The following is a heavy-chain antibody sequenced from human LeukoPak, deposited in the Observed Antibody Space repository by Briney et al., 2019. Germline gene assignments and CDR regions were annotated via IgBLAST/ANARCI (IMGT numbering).Heavy chain of an antibody. CDR2: ISSSSSYI. CDR1: GFTFSSYS. J-gene: IGHJ4*02. Sequence: GGSLRLSCAASGFTFSSYSMNWVRQAPGKGLEWVSSISSSSSYIYYADSVKGRFTISRDNAKNSLYLQMNSLRAEDTAVYYCARDATRGGDNDYWGQGTRVIVSS. V-gene: IGHV3-21*01. CDR3: ARDATRGGDNDY. D-gene: IGHD2-21*02.